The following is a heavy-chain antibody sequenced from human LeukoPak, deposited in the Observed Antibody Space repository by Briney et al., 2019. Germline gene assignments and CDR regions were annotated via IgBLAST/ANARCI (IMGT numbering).Heavy chain of an antibody. CDR1: GFTFGDYL. CDR2: ISGGTT. V-gene: IGHV3-49*03. D-gene: IGHD6-19*01. CDR3: SRGSGWLSVY. J-gene: IGHJ4*02. Sequence: GGSLRLSRTASGFTFGDYLMSWFRQAPGKGLEWIGFISGGTTEYAAPVKGRFTISRDDSTSIAYLQMNSLTTEDTAVYYCSRGSGWLSVYWGQGTLVTVSS.